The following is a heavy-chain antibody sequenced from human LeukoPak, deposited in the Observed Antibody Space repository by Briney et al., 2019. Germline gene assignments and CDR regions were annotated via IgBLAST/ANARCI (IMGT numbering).Heavy chain of an antibody. V-gene: IGHV3-21*04. J-gene: IGHJ5*02. CDR1: GFTFSSYS. D-gene: IGHD6-13*01. Sequence: GGSLRLSCAAPGFTFSSYSMNWVRQAPGKGLEWVSSISSSSSYIYYADSVKGRFTISRDNAKNSLYLQMNSLRAADTAMYYCARDLPAAGTWFDPGGQGTLVTVSS. CDR3: ARDLPAAGTWFDP. CDR2: ISSSSSYI.